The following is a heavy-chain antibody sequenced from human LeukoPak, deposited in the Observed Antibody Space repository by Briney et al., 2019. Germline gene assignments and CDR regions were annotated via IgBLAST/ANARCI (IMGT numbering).Heavy chain of an antibody. J-gene: IGHJ6*02. V-gene: IGHV1-18*01. D-gene: IGHD6-13*01. CDR2: ISAYNGNT. Sequence: ASVKVSCKASGYTFTSYGISWVRQAPGQGLECMGWISAYNGNTIYAQKLQGRVTMTTDTSTSTAYRELRSLRSDDTAVYYCAREDIAAAGTPPYYYYYYGMDVWGQGTTVTVSS. CDR3: AREDIAAAGTPPYYYYYYGMDV. CDR1: GYTFTSYG.